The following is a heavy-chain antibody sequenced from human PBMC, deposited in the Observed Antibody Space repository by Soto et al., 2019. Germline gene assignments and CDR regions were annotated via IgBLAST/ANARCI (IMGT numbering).Heavy chain of an antibody. CDR2: IKHDGSEK. J-gene: IGHJ4*02. D-gene: IGHD1-26*01. CDR3: VRDRSGSYLEGFDY. V-gene: IGHV3-7*01. CDR1: GFTFSSYW. Sequence: EVQLVESGGGLVHLGGSRRLSCADSGFTFSSYWMTWVRQAPGKGLEWVANIKHDGSEKYYVDSVKGRFTISRDNARNSVFLEMKSLRAEDTAVYSCVRDRSGSYLEGFDYWGQGTLVTVSS.